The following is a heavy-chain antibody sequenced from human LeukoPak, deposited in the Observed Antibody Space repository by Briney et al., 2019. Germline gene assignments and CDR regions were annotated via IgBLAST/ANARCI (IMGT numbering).Heavy chain of an antibody. CDR3: ARDDRWELLELDY. D-gene: IGHD1-26*01. V-gene: IGHV3-30-3*01. CDR2: ISYDGSNK. J-gene: IGHJ4*02. Sequence: GGSLRLSCAASGFTFSSCAMHWVRQAPGKGLEWVAVISYDGSNKYYADSVKGRFTISRDNSKNTLYLQMNSLRAEDTAVYYCARDDRWELLELDYWGQGTLVTVSS. CDR1: GFTFSSCA.